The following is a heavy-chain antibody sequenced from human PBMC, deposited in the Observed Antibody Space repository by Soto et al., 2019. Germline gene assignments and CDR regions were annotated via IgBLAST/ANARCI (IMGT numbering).Heavy chain of an antibody. CDR3: ARTDCSSTSCYNYYYYGMGV. J-gene: IGHJ6*02. D-gene: IGHD2-2*01. Sequence: ASVKVSCKTSGYSFTKYGLHWVRQAPGQRLEWMGWINPGNGDAKYSQKFQGRVTITRDTSATTAYMELSSLRSEDSAVFYCARTDCSSTSCYNYYYYGMGVWGQGTKVTVSS. CDR2: INPGNGDA. CDR1: GYSFTKYG. V-gene: IGHV1-3*01.